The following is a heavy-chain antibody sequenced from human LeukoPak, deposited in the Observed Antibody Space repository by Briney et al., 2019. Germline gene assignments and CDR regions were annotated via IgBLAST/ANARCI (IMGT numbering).Heavy chain of an antibody. CDR3: ASLPAANDAFDI. D-gene: IGHD2-2*01. Sequence: ASVKVSCKASGYTFTRYYMHWVRQAPGQGLEWLGIINPSGGSTSYAQKFQGRVTLTRDTSISTAYMELSRLRSDDTAVYYCASLPAANDAFDIWGQGTMVTVSS. V-gene: IGHV1-46*01. CDR2: INPSGGST. CDR1: GYTFTRYY. J-gene: IGHJ3*02.